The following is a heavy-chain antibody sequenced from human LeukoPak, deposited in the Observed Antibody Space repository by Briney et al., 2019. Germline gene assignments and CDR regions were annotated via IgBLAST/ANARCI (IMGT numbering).Heavy chain of an antibody. D-gene: IGHD5-18*01. CDR2: ISYDGSNK. Sequence: GGSLRLSCAASGFTFSSYAMHWVRQAPGKGLEWVAVISYDGSNKHYADSVKGRFTISRDNSKNTLYLQMNSLRAEDTAVYYCARDLVDTAMDFDYWGQGTLVTVSS. CDR3: ARDLVDTAMDFDY. CDR1: GFTFSSYA. J-gene: IGHJ4*02. V-gene: IGHV3-30-3*01.